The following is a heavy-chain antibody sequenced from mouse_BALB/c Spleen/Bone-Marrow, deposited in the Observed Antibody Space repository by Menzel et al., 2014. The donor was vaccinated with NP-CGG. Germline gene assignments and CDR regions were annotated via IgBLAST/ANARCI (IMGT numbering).Heavy chain of an antibody. D-gene: IGHD1-1*01. CDR3: ANYYGSTWFAY. J-gene: IGHJ3*01. V-gene: IGHV5-4*02. Sequence: EVKLVESGGGLVKPGGSLKLSCAASGFTFSDYYMYWVRQTPEKRLEWVAIISDGGSYTYYPDSVKGRFTISRDNAKNNLYLQMSSLKSEDTAMYYCANYYGSTWFAYWGQGTLVTVSA. CDR1: GFTFSDYY. CDR2: ISDGGSYT.